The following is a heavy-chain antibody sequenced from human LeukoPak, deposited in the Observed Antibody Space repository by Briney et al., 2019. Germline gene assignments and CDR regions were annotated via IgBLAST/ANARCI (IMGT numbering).Heavy chain of an antibody. J-gene: IGHJ4*02. V-gene: IGHV3-23*01. D-gene: IGHD5-18*01. CDR2: IFGSGGSP. CDR3: GKTTAGYSSGQKPAWPVDY. CDR1: GFTFGSFA. Sequence: GGSLRLSCEASGFTFGSFAMYWVRQAPGKGLDWIAGIFGSGGSPHYADSVKGRFTISRDNSKSTVYLQINSLRAEDTAVYYCGKTTAGYSSGQKPAWPVDYWGQGTLVTVSS.